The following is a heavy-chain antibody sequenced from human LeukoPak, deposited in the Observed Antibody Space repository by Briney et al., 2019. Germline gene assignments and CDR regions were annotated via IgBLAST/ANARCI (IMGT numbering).Heavy chain of an antibody. Sequence: GGSLRHSCAAPGFMFHDYAIHWVRQAPGKGLEWVSLISGDGGSTFYADSVEGRFTISRDNSKNSLYLQMNSLRSDDTALYYCAGESESSGWYDYWGQGTLVTVSS. D-gene: IGHD6-19*01. CDR2: ISGDGGST. CDR1: GFMFHDYA. V-gene: IGHV3-43*02. CDR3: AGESESSGWYDY. J-gene: IGHJ4*02.